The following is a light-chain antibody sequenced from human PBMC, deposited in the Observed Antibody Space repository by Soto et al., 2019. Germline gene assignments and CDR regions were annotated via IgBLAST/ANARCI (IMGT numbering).Light chain of an antibody. CDR1: GNDVGAYNY. CDR3: CSDAGGYTYL. Sequence: QSVRTQPRSVSGSPGQSVTISCTGTGNDVGAYNYVSWYQQHLGRPPKLMIYNVARWPSGVPDRFPGSKSGNTASLTISGLQAEDGADYFCCSDAGGYTYLFGTGTKVTVL. CDR2: NVA. V-gene: IGLV2-11*01. J-gene: IGLJ1*01.